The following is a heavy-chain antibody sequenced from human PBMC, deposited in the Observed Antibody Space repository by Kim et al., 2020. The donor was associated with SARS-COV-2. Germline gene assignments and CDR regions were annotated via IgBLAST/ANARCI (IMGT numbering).Heavy chain of an antibody. CDR3: ARGYSSSWYWAFDI. D-gene: IGHD6-13*01. CDR2: IGTAGDT. V-gene: IGHV3-13*01. J-gene: IGHJ3*02. CDR1: GFTFSSYG. Sequence: WGSLRLSCAASGFTFSSYGMHWVRQATGKGLEWVSAIGTAGDTSYPGSVKGRFTISRENAKNSLYLQMNSLRGGETAVYYCARGYSSSWYWAFDIWGQGTMLTV.